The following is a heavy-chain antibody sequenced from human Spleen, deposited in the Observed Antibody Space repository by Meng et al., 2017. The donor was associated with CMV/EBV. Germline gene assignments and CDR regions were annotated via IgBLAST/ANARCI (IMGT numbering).Heavy chain of an antibody. CDR3: AKQYVNI. CDR2: ISESGGIT. D-gene: IGHD3-16*01. CDR1: GFTFSNFA. Sequence: GGSLRLSCAATGFTFSNFAMNWVRQAPGKGLEWVSSISESGGITDYADSVKGRFTISRDNSKNTLYLQMSSLRAEDTAVYYCAKQYVNIWGQGTMVTVSS. V-gene: IGHV3-23*01. J-gene: IGHJ3*02.